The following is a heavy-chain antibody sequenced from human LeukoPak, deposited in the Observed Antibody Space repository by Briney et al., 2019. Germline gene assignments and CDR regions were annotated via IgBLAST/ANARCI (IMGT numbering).Heavy chain of an antibody. Sequence: GGSLRLSRAASGFTFSSYAMSWVRQAPGKGLEWVSAISGSGGSTYYADSVKGRFTISRDNSKNTLYLQMNSLRAEDTAVYYCAKDQGIAAAVNNWFDPWGQGTLVTVSS. D-gene: IGHD6-13*01. J-gene: IGHJ5*02. CDR1: GFTFSSYA. V-gene: IGHV3-23*01. CDR3: AKDQGIAAAVNNWFDP. CDR2: ISGSGGST.